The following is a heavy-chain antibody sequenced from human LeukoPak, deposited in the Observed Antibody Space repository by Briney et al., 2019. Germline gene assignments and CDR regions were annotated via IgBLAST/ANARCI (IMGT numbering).Heavy chain of an antibody. CDR3: ARDRYGDYSYYYYGMDV. J-gene: IGHJ6*02. D-gene: IGHD4-17*01. CDR2: ISWNSATI. V-gene: IGHV3-9*01. Sequence: PGGSLRLSCAASGFTFDDYAMHWVRQTPGKGLEWVSHISWNSATIEYADSVKGRFTISRDNAKNSLYLQMNSLRAEDTAVYYCARDRYGDYSYYYYGMDVWGQGTTVTVSS. CDR1: GFTFDDYA.